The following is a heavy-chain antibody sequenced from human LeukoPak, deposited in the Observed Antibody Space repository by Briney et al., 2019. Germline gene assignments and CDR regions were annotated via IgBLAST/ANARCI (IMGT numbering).Heavy chain of an antibody. CDR3: ANADGYYGSGSYDY. Sequence: GGSLRLSCAASGFTFSSYGMHWVRQAPGKGLEWEAVIWYDGSNKYYADSVKGRFTVSRDNSKNTLYLQMNSLRAEDTAVYYCANADGYYGSGSYDYWGQGTLVTVSS. CDR1: GFTFSSYG. V-gene: IGHV3-33*06. D-gene: IGHD3-10*01. J-gene: IGHJ4*02. CDR2: IWYDGSNK.